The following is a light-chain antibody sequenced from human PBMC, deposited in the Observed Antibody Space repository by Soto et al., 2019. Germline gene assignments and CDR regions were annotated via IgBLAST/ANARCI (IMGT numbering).Light chain of an antibody. V-gene: IGKV1-5*03. CDR1: QSISNS. J-gene: IGKJ1*01. CDR2: RAS. CDR3: QQYTNYPWT. Sequence: DIQMTQSPSTRSASVGDRVTMTCRASQSISNSLAWYQQKPGKAPKLLIYRASALQSGVPSRFSGSGSGTEFTLTISSLQPDDFATYYCQQYTNYPWTFGQGTKVDI.